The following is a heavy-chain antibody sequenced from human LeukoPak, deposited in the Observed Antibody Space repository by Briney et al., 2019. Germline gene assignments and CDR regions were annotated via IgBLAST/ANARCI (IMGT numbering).Heavy chain of an antibody. CDR1: GFTFSSYA. CDR2: ISGSGGST. CDR3: ARDRLDSGYDYDYFDY. D-gene: IGHD5-12*01. J-gene: IGHJ4*02. Sequence: PGGSLRLSCAASGFTFSSYAMSWVRQAPRKGLEWVSAISGSGGSTYYADSVKGRFTISRDNSKNTLYLQMNSLRAEDTAVYYCARDRLDSGYDYDYFDYWGQGTLVTVSS. V-gene: IGHV3-23*01.